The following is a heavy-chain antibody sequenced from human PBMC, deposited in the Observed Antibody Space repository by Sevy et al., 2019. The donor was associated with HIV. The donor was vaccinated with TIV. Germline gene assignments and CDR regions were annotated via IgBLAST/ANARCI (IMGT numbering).Heavy chain of an antibody. V-gene: IGHV1-18*01. CDR3: ARDRVPTTGPSIFYYYMDV. J-gene: IGHJ6*03. CDR1: GYTFTSYG. Sequence: ASVKVSCKASGYTFTSYGISWVRQAPGQGLEWMGWISGYNGNTNYTQKLQGRGTMTTDTSTSTAYMELRSLRSDDTAVYYCARDRVPTTGPSIFYYYMDVWGKGTTVTVSS. CDR2: ISGYNGNT. D-gene: IGHD1-1*01.